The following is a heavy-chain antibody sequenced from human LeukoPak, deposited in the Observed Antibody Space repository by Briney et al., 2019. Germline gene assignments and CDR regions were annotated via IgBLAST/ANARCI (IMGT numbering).Heavy chain of an antibody. V-gene: IGHV3-74*03. Sequence: GGSLRLSCAASGFTVSSNYMSWVRQAPGKGLVWVSRVNFDGSSTKYADSVKGRFTISRDNAKNTLYLQMNSLRAEDTAVYYCARAGPPHYYFDYWGQGTLVTVSS. CDR2: VNFDGSST. CDR1: GFTVSSNY. J-gene: IGHJ4*02. CDR3: ARAGPPHYYFDY.